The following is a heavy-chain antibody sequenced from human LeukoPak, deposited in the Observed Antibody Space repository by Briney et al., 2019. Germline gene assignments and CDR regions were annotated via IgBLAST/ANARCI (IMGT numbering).Heavy chain of an antibody. J-gene: IGHJ3*02. Sequence: PVGSVRLSCAAPGFTFSSYAMHGVGHAPGGGLTGVADISYDGSNKYYADSVKGRFTISRDNSKNTLYLQMNSLRAEDTAVYYCARGGVWFGELSMSGAFDIWGQGTMVTVSS. D-gene: IGHD3-10*01. CDR1: GFTFSSYA. CDR3: ARGGVWFGELSMSGAFDI. V-gene: IGHV3-30*16. CDR2: ISYDGSNK.